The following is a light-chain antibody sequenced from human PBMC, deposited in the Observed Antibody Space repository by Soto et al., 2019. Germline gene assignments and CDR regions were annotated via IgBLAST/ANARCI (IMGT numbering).Light chain of an antibody. CDR2: DNN. CDR3: GTWDSSLSAVV. V-gene: IGLV1-51*01. CDR1: SSNIGNNY. Sequence: QSVLTQPPSVSAAPGQKVTISCSGSSSNIGNNYVSWYQHLPGTAPKFLIYDNNKRPSGIPDRFSGSKSGTSATLGITGLQTEDEADYYCGTWDSSLSAVVFGGGTKLTVL. J-gene: IGLJ2*01.